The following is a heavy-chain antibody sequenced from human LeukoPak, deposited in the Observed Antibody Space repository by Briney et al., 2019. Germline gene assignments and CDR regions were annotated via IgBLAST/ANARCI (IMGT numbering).Heavy chain of an antibody. CDR2: MNPNSGNT. Sequence: ASVKVSCKASGYTFTSYDINWVRQAPGQGLEWMGWMNPNSGNTGYAQKFQGRVTITRNTSISTAYMELSSLRSEDTAVYYCARSVRPCSGGSCYSGYYYYYMDVWGKGTTVTVSS. D-gene: IGHD2-15*01. CDR1: GYTFTSYD. CDR3: ARSVRPCSGGSCYSGYYYYYMDV. J-gene: IGHJ6*03. V-gene: IGHV1-8*03.